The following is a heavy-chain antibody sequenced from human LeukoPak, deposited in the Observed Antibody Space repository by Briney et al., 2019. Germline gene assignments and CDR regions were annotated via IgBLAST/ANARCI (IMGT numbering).Heavy chain of an antibody. J-gene: IGHJ4*02. D-gene: IGHD3-22*01. V-gene: IGHV1-46*01. CDR2: INPSGGST. Sequence: ASVKVSCKASGYTFTSYGISWVRQAPGQGLEWMGIINPSGGSTSYAQKFQGRVTMTRDTSTSTVYMELSSLRSEDTAVYYCARGSGRPLGPRYYYDSSGYQTDFDYWGQGTLVTVSS. CDR3: ARGSGRPLGPRYYYDSSGYQTDFDY. CDR1: GYTFTSYG.